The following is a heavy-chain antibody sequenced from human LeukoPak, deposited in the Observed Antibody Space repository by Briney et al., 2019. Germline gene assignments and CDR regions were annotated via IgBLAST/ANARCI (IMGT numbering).Heavy chain of an antibody. CDR3: AREHIAVAGTYWFDP. J-gene: IGHJ5*02. V-gene: IGHV4-31*03. CDR2: IYYSGST. Sequence: SETLSLTCTVSGGSISSGGYYWSWIRQHPGKGLEWIGYIYYSGSTYYNPSLKSRVTISVDTSKNQFSLKLSSVTAAGTAVYYCAREHIAVAGTYWFDPWGQGTLVTVSS. CDR1: GGSISSGGYY. D-gene: IGHD6-19*01.